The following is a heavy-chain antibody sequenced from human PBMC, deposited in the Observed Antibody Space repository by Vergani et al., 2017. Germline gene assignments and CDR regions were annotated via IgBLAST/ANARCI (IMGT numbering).Heavy chain of an antibody. CDR1: GGSISSGGYS. J-gene: IGHJ4*02. D-gene: IGHD6-6*01. CDR3: ARAKGGSSKSGFDY. CDR2: IYHSGST. V-gene: IGHV4-30-2*01. Sequence: QLQLQESGSGLVKPSQTLSLTCAVSGGSISSGGYSWSWIRQPPGKGLEWIGYIYHSGSTYYNPSLKSRVTISVDRSKNKFSLKLSSVTAAYTAVYYCARAKGGSSKSGFDYWGQGTLVTVSS.